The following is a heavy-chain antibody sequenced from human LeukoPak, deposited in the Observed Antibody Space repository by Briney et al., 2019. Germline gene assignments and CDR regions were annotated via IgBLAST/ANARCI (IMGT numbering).Heavy chain of an antibody. CDR3: ARQETLNNPFDQ. CDR2: IYSSGST. J-gene: IGHJ4*02. Sequence: PSETLSLTCTVSGASISSYSWSWIRQPPWKGLEWIGYIYSSGSTNYNPSLKSRLTTSVDTSKNQLSLKLSSVTAADTAVYYCARQETLNNPFDQWGQGTLVTVSS. V-gene: IGHV4-59*08. D-gene: IGHD2/OR15-2a*01. CDR1: GASISSYS.